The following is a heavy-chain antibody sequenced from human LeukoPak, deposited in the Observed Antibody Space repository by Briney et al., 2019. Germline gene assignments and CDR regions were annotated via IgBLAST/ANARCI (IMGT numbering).Heavy chain of an antibody. CDR2: IIPIFGTA. CDR3: AGGVRDSSGYYYLDY. V-gene: IGHV1-69*13. Sequence: SVNVSCKASGGTFSSYAISWVRQAPGQGLEWMGGIIPIFGTANYAQKFQGRVTITADESTSTAYMELSSLRSEDTAVYYCAGGVRDSSGYYYLDYWGQGTLVTVSS. D-gene: IGHD3-22*01. CDR1: GGTFSSYA. J-gene: IGHJ4*02.